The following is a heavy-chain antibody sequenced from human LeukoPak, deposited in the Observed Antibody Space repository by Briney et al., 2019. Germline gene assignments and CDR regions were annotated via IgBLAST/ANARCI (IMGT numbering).Heavy chain of an antibody. CDR2: INPNSGGT. Sequence: ASVKVSCKASGYTFTGYYMHWVRQAPGQGLEWMGWINPNSGGTNYAQKFQGRVTMTGDTSISTAYMELSRLRSDDTAVYYCARDQQRNYYYYYMDVWGKGTTVTVSS. CDR1: GYTFTGYY. V-gene: IGHV1-2*02. D-gene: IGHD6-13*01. J-gene: IGHJ6*03. CDR3: ARDQQRNYYYYYMDV.